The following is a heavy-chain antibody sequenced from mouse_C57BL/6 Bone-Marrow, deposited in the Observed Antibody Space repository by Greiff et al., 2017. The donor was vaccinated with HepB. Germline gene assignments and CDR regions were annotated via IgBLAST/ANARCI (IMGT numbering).Heavy chain of an antibody. CDR2: IYPGNSDT. CDR1: GYTFTSYW. V-gene: IGHV1-5*01. J-gene: IGHJ4*01. Sequence: VQLQQSGTVLARPGASVKMSCKTSGYTFTSYWMHWVKQRPGQGLEWIGAIYPGNSDTSYNQKFKGKAKLTAVTSASTAYMELSSLTNEDSAVYYCTIITTVVAEYYYAMDDWGQGTSVTVSS. CDR3: TIITTVVAEYYYAMDD. D-gene: IGHD1-1*01.